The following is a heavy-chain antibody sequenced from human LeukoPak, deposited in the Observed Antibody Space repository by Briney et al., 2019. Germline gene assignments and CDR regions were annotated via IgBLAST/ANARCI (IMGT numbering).Heavy chain of an antibody. V-gene: IGHV4-39*01. D-gene: IGHD3-9*01. J-gene: IGHJ4*02. CDR3: ARTLYDILTGYLYYFDY. CDR1: GGSISSSSYY. CDR2: IYYSGST. Sequence: ASETLSLTCTVSGGSISSSSYYWGWIRQPPGKGLEWIGSIYYSGSTYYNPSLKSRVTISVDTSKNQFSLKLSSVTAADTAVYYCARTLYDILTGYLYYFDYWGQGTLVTVSS.